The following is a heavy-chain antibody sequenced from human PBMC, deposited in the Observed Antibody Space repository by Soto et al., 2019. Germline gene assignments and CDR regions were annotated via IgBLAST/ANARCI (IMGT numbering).Heavy chain of an antibody. J-gene: IGHJ6*02. Sequence: SGGSLRLSCAASGFTFSSYGMHWVRQAPGKGLEWVAVISYDGSNKYYADSVKGRFTISRDNSKNTLYLQMNSLRAEDTAVYYCAKFLQAVVVVAATQPFYYYYGMDVWGQGTTVTVSS. CDR3: AKFLQAVVVVAATQPFYYYYGMDV. D-gene: IGHD2-15*01. V-gene: IGHV3-30*18. CDR1: GFTFSSYG. CDR2: ISYDGSNK.